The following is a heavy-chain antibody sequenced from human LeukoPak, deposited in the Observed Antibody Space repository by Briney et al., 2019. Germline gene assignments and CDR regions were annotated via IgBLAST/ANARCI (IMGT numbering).Heavy chain of an antibody. CDR3: ARDLFHYGNYYFDY. V-gene: IGHV4-59*01. Sequence: SETLSLTCTVSGGSISSYYWSWIRQPPGKGLEWIGYIYYSGSTNYNPSLKSRVTISVDTSKNQFSLKLSSVTAADTAVYYCARDLFHYGNYYFDYWGQGTLVTVSS. D-gene: IGHD4-11*01. CDR2: IYYSGST. J-gene: IGHJ4*02. CDR1: GGSISSYY.